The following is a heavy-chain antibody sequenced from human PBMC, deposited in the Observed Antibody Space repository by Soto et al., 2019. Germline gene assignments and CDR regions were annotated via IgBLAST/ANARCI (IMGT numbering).Heavy chain of an antibody. CDR1: GGSISSYY. D-gene: IGHD6-19*01. J-gene: IGHJ4*02. CDR3: AGTRSRPYDY. Sequence: PSETLSLTCTVSGGSISSYYWSWIRQPPGKGLEWIGYIYYSGSTNYNPSLKSRVTISVDTSKNQFSLKLSSVTAADTAVYYCAGTRSRPYDYWGQGTLVTVSS. V-gene: IGHV4-59*08. CDR2: IYYSGST.